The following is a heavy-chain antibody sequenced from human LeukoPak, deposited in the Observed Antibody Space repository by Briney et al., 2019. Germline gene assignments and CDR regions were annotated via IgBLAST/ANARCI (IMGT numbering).Heavy chain of an antibody. CDR3: ARDADPSFDP. CDR1: GFTFSNYA. Sequence: GGSLRLSCAASGFTFSNYAMHWVRQAPGKGLECVSAITSDGGSTYYANSVKGRFTISRDNSKNTLYLQMGSLRAEDMAVYYCARDADPSFDPWGQGTLVTVSS. J-gene: IGHJ5*02. CDR2: ITSDGGST. V-gene: IGHV3-64*01.